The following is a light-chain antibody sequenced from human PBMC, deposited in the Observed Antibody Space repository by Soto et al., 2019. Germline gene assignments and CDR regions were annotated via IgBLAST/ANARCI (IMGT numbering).Light chain of an antibody. CDR1: SSNIGSNY. Sequence: QSVLAPPPSTSWTPGQSVTISCSGSSSNIGSNYVYWYQQLPGTAPKLLIYRNNQRPSGVPDRFSGSKSGTSASLAISGLRSEDEADYYCAAWDDSLSGVVFGGGTKLTVL. V-gene: IGLV1-47*01. CDR2: RNN. J-gene: IGLJ2*01. CDR3: AAWDDSLSGVV.